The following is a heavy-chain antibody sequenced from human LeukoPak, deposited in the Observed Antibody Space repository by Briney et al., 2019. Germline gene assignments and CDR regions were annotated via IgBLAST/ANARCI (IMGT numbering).Heavy chain of an antibody. CDR1: GFPFSTYW. CDR2: IKPDGTEK. D-gene: IGHD2-2*02. CDR3: AKEFYCSSTSCYRGFDY. Sequence: GGSLRLSCAASGFPFSTYWMNWVRQAPGKGLEWVANIKPDGTEKYYVGSVQGRFTISRDNSKNTLYLQMNSLRAEDTAVYYCAKEFYCSSTSCYRGFDYWGQGALATVSS. J-gene: IGHJ4*02. V-gene: IGHV3-7*01.